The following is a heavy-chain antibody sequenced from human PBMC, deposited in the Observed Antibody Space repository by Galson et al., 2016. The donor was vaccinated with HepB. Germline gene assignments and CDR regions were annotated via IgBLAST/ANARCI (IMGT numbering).Heavy chain of an antibody. V-gene: IGHV3-23*01. Sequence: SLRLSCAASGFTFSRYAMSWVRQAPGKGLEWVSGIDTAGGDTYYADSVKGRFTISRDNSKNTLSLHMTSLRVEDTAVYYCAKVGDSSWFDSWGQGTLVTVSS. CDR2: IDTAGGDT. CDR1: GFTFSRYA. J-gene: IGHJ5*01. D-gene: IGHD6-13*01. CDR3: AKVGDSSWFDS.